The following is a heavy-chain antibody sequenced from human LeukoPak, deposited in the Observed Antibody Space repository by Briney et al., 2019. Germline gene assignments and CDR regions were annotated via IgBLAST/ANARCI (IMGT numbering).Heavy chain of an antibody. D-gene: IGHD6-13*01. CDR1: GFTFGDYA. J-gene: IGHJ5*02. CDR3: TGSSSSRGIFDP. CDR2: IRSKAYGGTT. V-gene: IGHV3-49*03. Sequence: GGSLRLSCTASGFTFGDYAMSWFRQAPGKGLEWVGFIRSKAYGGTTEYAASVKGRFTISRDDSKSITYLQMNSLKTEDTAVYYCTGSSSSRGIFDPWGQGTLVTVSS.